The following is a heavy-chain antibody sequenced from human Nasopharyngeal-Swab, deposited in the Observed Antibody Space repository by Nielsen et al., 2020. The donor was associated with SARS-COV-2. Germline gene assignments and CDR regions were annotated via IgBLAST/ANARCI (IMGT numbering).Heavy chain of an antibody. V-gene: IGHV3-21*01. Sequence: RQSPGKGLEWVSSISSSSSYIYYADSVKGRFTISRDNAKNSLYLQMNSLRAEDTAVYYCASDPYYDTSDDAFDIWGQGTMVTVSS. CDR3: ASDPYYDTSDDAFDI. CDR2: ISSSSSYI. J-gene: IGHJ3*02. D-gene: IGHD3-22*01.